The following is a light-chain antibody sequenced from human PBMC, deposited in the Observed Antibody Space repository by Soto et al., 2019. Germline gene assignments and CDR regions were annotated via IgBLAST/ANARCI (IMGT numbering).Light chain of an antibody. CDR1: QSVRNNY. CDR2: GAS. V-gene: IGKV3-20*01. J-gene: IGKJ1*01. Sequence: EIVLRQSPGTVSLSPGERVALSCRASQSVRNNYLAWYQQIPGQAPRPLIYGASSRAPGIPDRFSGSGSGTDFTLTITRLEPEDFAVYYCQQYGSLPWTFGQGTKVDIK. CDR3: QQYGSLPWT.